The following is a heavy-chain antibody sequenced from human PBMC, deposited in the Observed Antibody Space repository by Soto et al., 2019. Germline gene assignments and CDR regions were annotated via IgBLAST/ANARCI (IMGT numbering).Heavy chain of an antibody. D-gene: IGHD1-26*01. CDR1: GGSFSGYI. V-gene: IGHV4-34*01. CDR2: INHSGSA. Sequence: SATLSLTCDVYGGSFSGYIWTWIRQTPGKGLQWIGQINHSGSANYNPSLRSRVTISVHTSNSQFSLELSSVTAADTAVYYCARGLISGSHYSGGWYYFDSWGQGTQVTVSS. J-gene: IGHJ4*02. CDR3: ARGLISGSHYSGGWYYFDS.